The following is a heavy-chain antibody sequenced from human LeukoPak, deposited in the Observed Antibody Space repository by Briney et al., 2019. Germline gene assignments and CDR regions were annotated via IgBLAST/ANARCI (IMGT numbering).Heavy chain of an antibody. Sequence: SQTLSLTCAISVDSVSSHSAAWSWIRQSPSRGLEWLGRTYYRSKWYNDYAVAVKSRITINPDTSKNQFSLHLNSVTPEDTAVYYCGRGIADSSGYYYVDYWGQGTLVTVSS. CDR2: TYYRSKWYN. J-gene: IGHJ4*02. CDR3: GRGIADSSGYYYVDY. V-gene: IGHV6-1*01. D-gene: IGHD3-22*01. CDR1: VDSVSSHSAA.